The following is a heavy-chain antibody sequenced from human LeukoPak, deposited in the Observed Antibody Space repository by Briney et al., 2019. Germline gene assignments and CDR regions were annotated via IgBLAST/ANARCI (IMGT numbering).Heavy chain of an antibody. Sequence: SETLSLTCTVSGGSISSSSYYWGWIRQPPGKGLEWIGSTYYSGSTYYNPSLKSRVTISVDTSKNQFSLKLSSVTAADTAVYYCARKSRFGTPRGAFDIWGQGTMVTVSS. CDR2: TYYSGST. J-gene: IGHJ3*02. V-gene: IGHV4-39*01. D-gene: IGHD3-10*02. CDR3: ARKSRFGTPRGAFDI. CDR1: GGSISSSSYY.